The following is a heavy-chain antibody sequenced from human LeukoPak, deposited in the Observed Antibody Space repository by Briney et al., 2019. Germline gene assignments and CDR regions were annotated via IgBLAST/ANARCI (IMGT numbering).Heavy chain of an antibody. V-gene: IGHV3-30*02. CDR3: AKDRGDYFDY. J-gene: IGHJ4*02. Sequence: PGGSLRLSCAASGFTFSSYGMHWVRQAPGKGLEWVAFIRYDGSNKYYADSVKGRFTISRDNSKNTLHLPMNSLRAEDTAVYYCAKDRGDYFDYWGQGTLVTVSS. CDR2: IRYDGSNK. D-gene: IGHD5-24*01. CDR1: GFTFSSYG.